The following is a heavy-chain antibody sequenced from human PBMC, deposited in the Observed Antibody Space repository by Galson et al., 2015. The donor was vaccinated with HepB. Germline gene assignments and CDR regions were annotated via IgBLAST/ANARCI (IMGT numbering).Heavy chain of an antibody. CDR3: AKEVGGRITMIVVVNPAFDY. V-gene: IGHV3-30*18. Sequence: SLRLSCAASGFTFSSYGMHWVRQAPGKGLEWVAVISYDGSNKYYADSVKGRFTISRDNSKNTLYLQMNSLRAEDTAVYYCAKEVGGRITMIVVVNPAFDYWGQGTLVTVSS. J-gene: IGHJ4*02. CDR1: GFTFSSYG. D-gene: IGHD3-22*01. CDR2: ISYDGSNK.